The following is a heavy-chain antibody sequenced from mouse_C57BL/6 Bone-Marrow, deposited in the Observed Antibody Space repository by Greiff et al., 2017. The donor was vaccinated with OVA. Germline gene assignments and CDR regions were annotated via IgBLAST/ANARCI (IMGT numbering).Heavy chain of an antibody. Sequence: EVKLMESGGGLVQPGGSMKLSCAASGFTFSDAWMDWVRQSPEKGLEWVAEIRNKANNHATYYAESVKGRFTISRDDSKSSVYLQMNSLRAEDTGIYYCTRRATMVTDYYAMDYWGQGTSVTVSS. CDR3: TRRATMVTDYYAMDY. CDR1: GFTFSDAW. V-gene: IGHV6-6*01. J-gene: IGHJ4*01. D-gene: IGHD2-2*01. CDR2: IRNKANNHAT.